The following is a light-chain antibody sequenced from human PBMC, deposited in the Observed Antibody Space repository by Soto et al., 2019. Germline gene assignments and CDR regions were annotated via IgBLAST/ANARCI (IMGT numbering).Light chain of an antibody. J-gene: IGKJ1*01. V-gene: IGKV3-11*01. CDR2: DAS. CDR3: QQRGNWPPA. CDR1: QSIRSY. Sequence: EIVLTQSPATLSLSPGERATLSCRASQSIRSYLAWYQQRPGQAPRLLIYDASNRATGIPARFSGNGSGTDFTLTISSLEPEDFAVYYCQQRGNWPPAFGQGTKVDIK.